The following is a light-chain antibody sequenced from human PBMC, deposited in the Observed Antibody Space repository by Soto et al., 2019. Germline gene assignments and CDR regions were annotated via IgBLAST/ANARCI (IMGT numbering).Light chain of an antibody. CDR2: GAS. V-gene: IGKV3-11*01. Sequence: EIVLTQAPATLSLSPGERATLSCRASQSVSSYLAWYQQKPGQAPKLLMSGASNRASGVPVRFSGSGSGTDFTLTITRLEPEDCALDDGQQYGGSPITFGLGTRLEI. CDR3: QQYGGSPIT. J-gene: IGKJ5*01. CDR1: QSVSSY.